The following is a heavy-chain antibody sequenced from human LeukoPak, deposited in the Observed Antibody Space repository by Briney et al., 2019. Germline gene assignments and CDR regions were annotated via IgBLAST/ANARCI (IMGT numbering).Heavy chain of an antibody. V-gene: IGHV1-8*03. Sequence: GASVKVSCKASGYTFTSYDVNWVRQATGQGLEWMGWMNPNSGHTGYAQKFQGRVTITRNTSISTAYMELSSLRSEDTAVYYCARGDILTSDALGYWGQGTLVTVSS. CDR1: GYTFTSYD. CDR3: ARGDILTSDALGY. CDR2: MNPNSGHT. D-gene: IGHD3-9*01. J-gene: IGHJ4*02.